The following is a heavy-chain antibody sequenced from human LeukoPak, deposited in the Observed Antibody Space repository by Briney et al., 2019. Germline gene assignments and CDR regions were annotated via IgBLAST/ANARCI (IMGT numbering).Heavy chain of an antibody. CDR3: ARDARHRYCSSSSCYRGWLDP. J-gene: IGHJ5*02. V-gene: IGHV1-58*02. CDR2: IVVGSGNT. CDR1: GFTFTSSA. Sequence: SVKVSCKASGFTFTSSAMQWVRQARGQRLEWIGWIVVGSGNTNYAQKFQGRVTITADESTSTAYMELSSLRSEDTAVYYCARDARHRYCSSSSCYRGWLDPWGQGTPVTVSS. D-gene: IGHD2-2*01.